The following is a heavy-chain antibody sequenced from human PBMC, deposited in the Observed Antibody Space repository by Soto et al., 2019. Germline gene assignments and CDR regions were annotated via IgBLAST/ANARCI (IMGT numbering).Heavy chain of an antibody. CDR1: GGSITNYS. J-gene: IGHJ6*02. V-gene: IGHV4-59*08. CDR2: IKYNGDS. CDR3: ARHGFGSLHGLVDV. D-gene: IGHD3-10*01. Sequence: QVQLQESGPGLVKPSETLYLTCTVSGGSITNYSFSWFRQPPGKGLEWIGYIKYNGDSAYNLSIKRRVTMSKDRSKTQFSLMLESVTATATAVYYCARHGFGSLHGLVDVWGQGTTVIVSS.